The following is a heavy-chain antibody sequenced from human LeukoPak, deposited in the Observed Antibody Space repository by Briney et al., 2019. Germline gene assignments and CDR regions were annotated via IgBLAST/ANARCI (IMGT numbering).Heavy chain of an antibody. CDR1: GGSISSGDYS. Sequence: SETLSLTCAVSGGSISSGDYSWSWIRQPPGEGLEWIEYVSHSGSTYYNPSLKSRVTISVDRSKNQFSLNLSSVTAADTAVYYCARGGYSWYDDWGQGTLVTISS. CDR2: VSHSGST. V-gene: IGHV4-30-2*01. J-gene: IGHJ5*02. CDR3: ARGGYSWYDD.